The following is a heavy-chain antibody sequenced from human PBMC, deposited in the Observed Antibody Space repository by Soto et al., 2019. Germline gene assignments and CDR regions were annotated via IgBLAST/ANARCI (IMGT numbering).Heavy chain of an antibody. CDR3: SRVCNWSSDY. V-gene: IGHV3-48*02. J-gene: IGHJ4*02. CDR1: GFTFSGYN. D-gene: IGHD1-1*01. Sequence: EVQLVESGGGLVQPGGSLRLSCAASGFTFSGYNMNWVRQAPGKGLEWISCIKSDSSGTWYAASVKGRFTMSRDNTKNSLYLPMNSLRDEDTAVYFCSRVCNWSSDYWGQGTLVAVSS. CDR2: IKSDSSGT.